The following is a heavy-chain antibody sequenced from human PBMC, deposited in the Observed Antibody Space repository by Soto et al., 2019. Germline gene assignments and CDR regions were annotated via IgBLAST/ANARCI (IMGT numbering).Heavy chain of an antibody. CDR2: INHSGST. J-gene: IGHJ4*01. D-gene: IGHD1-7*01. CDR1: GGSFSGYY. Sequence: TSETLSLTCAVYGGSFSGYYWSWIRQPPGKGLEWIGEINHSGSTNYNPSLKSRVTISVDTSKNQFSLKLSSVTAADTAVYYCARGRQLELRGDYFDYWGQGTLVTVSS. V-gene: IGHV4-34*01. CDR3: ARGRQLELRGDYFDY.